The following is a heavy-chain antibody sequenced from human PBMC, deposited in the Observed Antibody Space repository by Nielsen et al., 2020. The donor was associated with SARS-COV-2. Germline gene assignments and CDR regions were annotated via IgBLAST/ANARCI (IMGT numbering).Heavy chain of an antibody. CDR2: IYYSGGT. D-gene: IGHD3-22*01. CDR3: ARTLYPYGSSGPLGAVDYFDY. CDR1: GGSFSGYY. Sequence: SETLSLTCAVYGGSFSGYYWSWIRQPPGKGLEWIGYIYYSGGTYFNPSLKSRLTMSVDTSKNQFSLKLSPVTAADTALYYCARTLYPYGSSGPLGAVDYFDYWGQGTLVTVSP. V-gene: IGHV4-30-4*08. J-gene: IGHJ4*02.